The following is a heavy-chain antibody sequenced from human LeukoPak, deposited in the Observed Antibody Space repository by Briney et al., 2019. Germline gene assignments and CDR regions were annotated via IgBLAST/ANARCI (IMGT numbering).Heavy chain of an antibody. Sequence: SETLSLTCTVSGGSINSGDYYWSWIRQPPGKGLEWIGYIYYSGSTYYNPSLKSRVTISVDTSKNQFSLKLSSVTAADTAVYYCARVGYGDYGPIDYWGQGTLVTVSS. CDR2: IYYSGST. V-gene: IGHV4-30-4*08. D-gene: IGHD4-17*01. CDR3: ARVGYGDYGPIDY. CDR1: GGSINSGDYY. J-gene: IGHJ4*02.